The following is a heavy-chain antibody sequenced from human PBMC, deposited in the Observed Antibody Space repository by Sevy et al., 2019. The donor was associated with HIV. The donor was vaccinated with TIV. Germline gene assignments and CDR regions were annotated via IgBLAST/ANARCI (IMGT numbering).Heavy chain of an antibody. CDR2: IKQDGSEK. CDR3: AREQLLRYFDWGFDP. J-gene: IGHJ5*02. D-gene: IGHD3-9*01. V-gene: IGHV3-7*01. CDR1: GFTLSSYW. Sequence: GGSLRLSCAASGFTLSSYWMSWVRQAPGKGLEWVANIKQDGSEKYYVDSVKGRFTISRDNAKNSLYLQMNSLRAEDTAVYYCAREQLLRYFDWGFDPWGQGTLVTVSS.